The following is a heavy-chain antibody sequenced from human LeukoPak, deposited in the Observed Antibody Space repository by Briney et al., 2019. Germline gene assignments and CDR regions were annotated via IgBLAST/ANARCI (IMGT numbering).Heavy chain of an antibody. CDR2: IYTSETT. J-gene: IGHJ4*02. V-gene: IGHV4-4*09. D-gene: IGHD6-19*01. CDR3: ARHRSPSSLSYFDI. CDR1: GASISSYY. Sequence: PSETLSLTCTVSGASISSYYWSWIRQPPGKGLEWIGYIYTSETTNYNPSLRSRVTISIDTSKNQFSLRLSSLAAADTAVYYCARHRSPSSLSYFDIWGQGTLVIVSS.